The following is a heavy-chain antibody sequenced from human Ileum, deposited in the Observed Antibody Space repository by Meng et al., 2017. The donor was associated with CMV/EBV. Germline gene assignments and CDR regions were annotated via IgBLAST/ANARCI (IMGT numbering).Heavy chain of an antibody. D-gene: IGHD2-8*01. J-gene: IGHJ5*02. CDR1: TFTSYH. CDR3: AREYCTTYRCSYNPHWYDP. V-gene: IGHV1-46*01. Sequence: TFTSYHVHWLRQAPGHGLGWVGMINPADGGPTYAQRFQGRVTMTSDTSTSTVYMDLRSLRSDDTAPYFCAREYCTTYRCSYNPHWYDPWGQGTLVTVSS. CDR2: INPADGGP.